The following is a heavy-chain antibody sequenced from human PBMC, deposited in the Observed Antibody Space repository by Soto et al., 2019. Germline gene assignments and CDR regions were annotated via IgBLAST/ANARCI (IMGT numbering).Heavy chain of an antibody. CDR2: VYNSENT. D-gene: IGHD4-4*01. Sequence: QVQLQESGPGLVKPSETLSLTCTVSGGSISSIYWTWIRQLPGKGLEWIGYVYNSENTNYNPSLMGRVTISADSSNNPISLGLYSVTPADTSVYYCANYRRLEPFFDFDLWGQGTRVTVSS. V-gene: IGHV4-59*13. CDR1: GGSISSIY. J-gene: IGHJ4*02. CDR3: ANYRRLEPFFDFDL.